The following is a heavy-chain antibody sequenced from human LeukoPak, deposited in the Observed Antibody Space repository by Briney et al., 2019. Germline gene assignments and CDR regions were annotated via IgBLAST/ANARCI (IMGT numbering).Heavy chain of an antibody. CDR2: VYYSGST. V-gene: IGHV4-31*03. Sequence: SQTLSLTCTVSGGSISSGGYYWSWIRQHPGKGLEWIGYVYYSGSTYYNPSLKSRVTISVDTSKNQFSLKLSSVTAADTDVYYCARDDDYYDSSGFDPWGQGTLVTVSS. J-gene: IGHJ5*02. D-gene: IGHD3-22*01. CDR3: ARDDDYYDSSGFDP. CDR1: GGSISSGGYY.